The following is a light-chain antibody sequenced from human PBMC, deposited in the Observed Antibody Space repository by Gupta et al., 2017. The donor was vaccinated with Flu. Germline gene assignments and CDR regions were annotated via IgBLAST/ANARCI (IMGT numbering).Light chain of an antibody. CDR3: DAWDTNLNMGV. Sequence: KGTNTSSGSSSKVGNNDVYWYQHFPGPAPNLLMYVDRSRNSAAPARFSGAKSATSATVDITGLQAGDEADYYCDAWDTNLNMGVFGGGTKMTVL. CDR2: VDR. J-gene: IGLJ3*02. CDR1: SSKVGNND. V-gene: IGLV1-51*01.